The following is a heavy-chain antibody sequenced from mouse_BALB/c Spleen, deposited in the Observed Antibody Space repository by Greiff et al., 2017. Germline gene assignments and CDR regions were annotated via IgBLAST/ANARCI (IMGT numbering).Heavy chain of an antibody. CDR2: IWGDGST. Sequence: VQRVESGPGLVAPSQSLSITCTVSGFSLTGYGVNWVRQPPGKGLEWLGMIWGDGSTDYYSALKSRLSISKENSKSQVLLIMNSLQTDDTTRYYCAGVQDGYYEPMDDWGEGTSVTVSS. CDR3: AGVQDGYYEPMDD. J-gene: IGHJ4*01. V-gene: IGHV2-6-7*01. D-gene: IGHD2-3*01. CDR1: GFSLTGYG.